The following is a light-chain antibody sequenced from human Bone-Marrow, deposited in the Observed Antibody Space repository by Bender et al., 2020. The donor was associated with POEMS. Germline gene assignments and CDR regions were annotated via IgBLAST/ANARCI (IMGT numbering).Light chain of an antibody. CDR3: CSYAGSSTWV. V-gene: IGLV2-14*03. J-gene: IGLJ3*02. CDR1: SSDISDYDY. CDR2: DVS. Sequence: QSALTQPASVSGSPGQSITISCSATSSDISDYDYVSWYQQHPGKAPKLMIYDVSDRPSGVSNRFSGSKSGDTASLTISGLQAEDEADYYCCSYAGSSTWVFGGGTKLTVL.